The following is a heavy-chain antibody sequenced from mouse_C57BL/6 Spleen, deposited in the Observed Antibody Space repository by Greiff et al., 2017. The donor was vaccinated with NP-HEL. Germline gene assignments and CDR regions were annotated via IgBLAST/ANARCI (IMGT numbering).Heavy chain of an antibody. CDR1: GFTFTDYN. CDR2: INPNNGGT. V-gene: IGHV1-22*01. Sequence: VQLQQSGPELVKPGASVKMSCKASGFTFTDYNMHWVQQSHGKSLEWIGYINPNNGGTSYNQKFKGKATLTVNKSSSTAYMELRSLTSEDSAVYYCSSSGAYDDYFDDWGQGTTLTVSS. CDR3: SSSGAYDDYFDD. J-gene: IGHJ2*01. D-gene: IGHD2-12*01.